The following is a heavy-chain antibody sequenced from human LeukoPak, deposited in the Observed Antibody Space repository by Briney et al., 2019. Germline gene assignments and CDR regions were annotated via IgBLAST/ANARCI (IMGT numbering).Heavy chain of an antibody. J-gene: IGHJ5*02. Sequence: PSETLSLTCTVSGGSISSSSYYWGWIRQPPGKGLEWIGSIYYSGSTNYNPSLKSRVTISVDTSKNQFSLKLSSVTAADTAVYYCARDRYLYSYGYWFDPWGQGTLVTVSS. CDR3: ARDRYLYSYGYWFDP. V-gene: IGHV4-39*07. CDR2: IYYSGST. D-gene: IGHD5-18*01. CDR1: GGSISSSSYY.